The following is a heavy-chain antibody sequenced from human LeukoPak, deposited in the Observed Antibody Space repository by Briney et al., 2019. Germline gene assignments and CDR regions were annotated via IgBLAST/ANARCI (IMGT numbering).Heavy chain of an antibody. CDR1: GVTFNNYW. Sequence: PGGSLRLSCVASGVTFNNYWMWWVRQASGKGLEWVANVNPAGNDKYYLDSVEGRFTISRDNAKNSLYLQMNSLRAEDTAVYYCVRVQVVVPSAFDYCDYWGQGTLVTVSS. D-gene: IGHD2-15*01. V-gene: IGHV3-7*01. CDR2: VNPAGNDK. J-gene: IGHJ4*02. CDR3: VRVQVVVPSAFDYCDY.